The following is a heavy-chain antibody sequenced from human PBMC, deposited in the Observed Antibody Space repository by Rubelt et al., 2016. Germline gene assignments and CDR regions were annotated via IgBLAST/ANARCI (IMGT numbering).Heavy chain of an antibody. CDR1: GYTFTSYG. J-gene: IGHJ4*02. CDR2: IIPILGIA. D-gene: IGHD6-13*01. Sequence: QVQLVQSGAEVKKPGASVKVSCKASGYTFTSYGISWVRQAPGQGLVWMGRIIPILGIANYAQKFQGRVKITADKSTSTAYMGLSSLRSEDTAVYYCARVEAAAGSFDYWGQGTLVTVSS. V-gene: IGHV1-69*04. CDR3: ARVEAAAGSFDY.